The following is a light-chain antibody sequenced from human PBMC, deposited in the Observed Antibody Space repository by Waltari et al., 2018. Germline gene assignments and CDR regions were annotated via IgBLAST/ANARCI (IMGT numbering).Light chain of an antibody. Sequence: QSALTQPASVSGSRGKSITISCTGTSSDVGNYNLVSCYQKHPGKAPKLMIYEVNKRPSGASNRFAGSKSGNTASLTISGLQAEDEADYYCSSYAGSNTYMIFGGGTKLTVL. CDR3: SSYAGSNTYMI. J-gene: IGLJ2*01. V-gene: IGLV2-23*02. CDR2: EVN. CDR1: SSDVGNYNL.